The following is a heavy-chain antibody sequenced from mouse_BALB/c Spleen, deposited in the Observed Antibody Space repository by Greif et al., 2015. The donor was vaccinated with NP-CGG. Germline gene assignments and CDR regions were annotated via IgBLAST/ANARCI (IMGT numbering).Heavy chain of an antibody. CDR1: GFTFTDYY. CDR2: IRNKANGYTT. J-gene: IGHJ4*01. D-gene: IGHD3-1*01. Sequence: EVQGVESGGGLVQPGGSLRLSCATSGFTFTDYYMSWVRQPPGKALEWLGFIRNKANGYTTEYSASVKGRFTISRDNSQSILYLQMNTLRAEDSATYYCARENRARATYYAMYYWGQGTSVTVSS. CDR3: ARENRARATYYAMYY. V-gene: IGHV7-3*02.